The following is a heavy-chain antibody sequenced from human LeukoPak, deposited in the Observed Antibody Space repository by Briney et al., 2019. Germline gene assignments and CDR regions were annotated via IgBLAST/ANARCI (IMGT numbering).Heavy chain of an antibody. CDR1: GFTFTRFN. Sequence: GGSLRLSCAASGFTFTRFNMNWVRQAPGKGLELVSSITSSGTYIYYADSVKGRFTISRDNAKNSLYLKMNSLRAEDTAVYYCARRLDWGQGELVTVSS. V-gene: IGHV3-21*01. CDR3: ARRLD. J-gene: IGHJ4*02. CDR2: ITSSGTYI.